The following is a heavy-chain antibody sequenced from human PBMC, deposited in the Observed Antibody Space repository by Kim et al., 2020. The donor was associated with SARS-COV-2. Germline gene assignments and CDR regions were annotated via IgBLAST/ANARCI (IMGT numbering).Heavy chain of an antibody. CDR2: IIPIFGTA. J-gene: IGHJ6*02. CDR3: ATRAARPGYYYYYGMDV. CDR1: GGTFSSYA. V-gene: IGHV1-69*13. D-gene: IGHD6-6*01. Sequence: SVKVSCKASGGTFSSYAISWVRQAPGQGLEWMGGIIPIFGTANYAQKFQGRVTITADESTSTAYMELSSLRSEDTAVYYCATRAARPGYYYYYGMDVWGQGTTVTVSS.